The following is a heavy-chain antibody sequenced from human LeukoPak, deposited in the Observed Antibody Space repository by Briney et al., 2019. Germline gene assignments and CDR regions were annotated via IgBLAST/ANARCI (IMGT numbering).Heavy chain of an antibody. CDR2: INEDGSTT. J-gene: IGHJ4*02. Sequence: GGSLRLSCAASGFTFSSNWLHWVRQAPGKGLVSVSRINEDGSTTNYADSVKGRFTISRDNSKNTLYPQMNSLRAEDTAVYHCARNGYSSSWYRNWGQGTLVTVSS. CDR1: GFTFSSNW. V-gene: IGHV3-74*01. CDR3: ARNGYSSSWYRN. D-gene: IGHD6-13*01.